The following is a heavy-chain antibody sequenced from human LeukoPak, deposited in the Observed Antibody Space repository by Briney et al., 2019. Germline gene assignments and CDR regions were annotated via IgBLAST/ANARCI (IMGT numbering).Heavy chain of an antibody. CDR2: IRHDGSNK. Sequence: GGSLRLSCAASGFTFSSYGMHWVRQAPGKGLEWVAFIRHDGSNKYYADSVKGRFTISRDNSKNTLYLQMNSLRAEDTAVYYCAKDFLYYDILTGYRDSDAFDVWGQGTMVAVSS. CDR1: GFTFSSYG. J-gene: IGHJ3*01. D-gene: IGHD3-9*01. CDR3: AKDFLYYDILTGYRDSDAFDV. V-gene: IGHV3-30*02.